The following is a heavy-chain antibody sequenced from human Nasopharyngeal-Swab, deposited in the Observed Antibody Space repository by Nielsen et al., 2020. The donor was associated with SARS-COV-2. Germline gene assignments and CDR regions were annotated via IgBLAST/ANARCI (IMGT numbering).Heavy chain of an antibody. CDR2: TYYSGST. V-gene: IGHV4-39*01. J-gene: IGHJ6*02. Sequence: SETLSLTCTVSGGSISSSSYYWGWIRQPPGKGLEWIGSTYYSGSTYYNPSLKSRVTISVDTSKNQFSLKLSSVTAADTAVYYCARVLGYCSSTSCYEPYYYGMDVWGQGTTVTVSS. CDR3: ARVLGYCSSTSCYEPYYYGMDV. D-gene: IGHD2-2*01. CDR1: GGSISSSSYY.